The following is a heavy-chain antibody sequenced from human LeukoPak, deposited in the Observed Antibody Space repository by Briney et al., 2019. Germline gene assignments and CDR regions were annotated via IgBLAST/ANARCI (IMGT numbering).Heavy chain of an antibody. V-gene: IGHV1-2*02. J-gene: IGHJ4*02. D-gene: IGHD1-26*01. CDR1: GGTFSSYA. CDR2: INPNSGGT. Sequence: GASVKVSCKASGGTFSSYAISWVRQAPGQGLEWMGWINPNSGGTNYAQKFQGRVTMTRDTSISTAYMELSRLRSDDTAVYYCARNSGSYYFDYWGQGTLVTVSS. CDR3: ARNSGSYYFDY.